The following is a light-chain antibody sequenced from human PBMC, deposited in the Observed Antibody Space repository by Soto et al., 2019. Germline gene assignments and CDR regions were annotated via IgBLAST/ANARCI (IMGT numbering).Light chain of an antibody. Sequence: QSALTQPASVSGSPGQSITISCTGTSSDIGAYNFVSWYQQHPGKAPKLMLYDVNIRPSGVSNRFSGSKSGNTASLTISGLQAEAEAHNSCTSWTTSATMIFGGGTKVTVL. CDR2: DVN. CDR1: SSDIGAYNF. V-gene: IGLV2-14*03. J-gene: IGLJ2*01. CDR3: TSWTTSATMI.